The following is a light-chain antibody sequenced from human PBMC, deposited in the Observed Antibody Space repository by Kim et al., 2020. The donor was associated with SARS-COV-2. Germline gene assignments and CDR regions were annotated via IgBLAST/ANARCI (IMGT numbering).Light chain of an antibody. CDR3: QAWDSSTYV. J-gene: IGLJ1*01. Sequence: SYELTQPPSVSVSPGQTGSITCSGDKLGDKYACWYQQKPGQSPVLVIYQDSKRPSGIPERFSGSNSGNTATLTISGTQAMDEADYYCQAWDSSTYVFGTGTKVTVL. V-gene: IGLV3-1*01. CDR1: KLGDKY. CDR2: QDS.